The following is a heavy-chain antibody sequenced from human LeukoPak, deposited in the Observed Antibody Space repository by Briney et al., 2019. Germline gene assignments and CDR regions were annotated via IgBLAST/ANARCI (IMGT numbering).Heavy chain of an antibody. V-gene: IGHV1-8*01. CDR3: ARDRGYSYDLDY. CDR2: MNPNSGNT. J-gene: IGHJ4*02. D-gene: IGHD5-18*01. CDR1: GYTFTSYD. Sequence: ASVKVSCKASGYTFTSYDINWVRQATGQGLEWMGWMNPNSGNTGYAQKFRGRVTMTRNTSISTAYMELSSLRSEDTAVYYCARDRGYSYDLDYWGQGTLVTVSS.